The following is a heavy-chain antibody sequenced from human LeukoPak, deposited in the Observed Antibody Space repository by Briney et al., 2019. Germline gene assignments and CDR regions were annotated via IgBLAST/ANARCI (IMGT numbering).Heavy chain of an antibody. CDR1: GYSFTSYW. D-gene: IGHD2-2*01. Sequence: GESLKTSCKGSGYSFTSYWIGWVRQMPGKGLEWMGIIYPGDSDTRYSPSFQGQVTISADKSISTAYLQWSSLKASDTAMYYCARHGRYCSSTSCYYYGMDVWGQGTTVTVSS. J-gene: IGHJ6*02. V-gene: IGHV5-51*01. CDR2: IYPGDSDT. CDR3: ARHGRYCSSTSCYYYGMDV.